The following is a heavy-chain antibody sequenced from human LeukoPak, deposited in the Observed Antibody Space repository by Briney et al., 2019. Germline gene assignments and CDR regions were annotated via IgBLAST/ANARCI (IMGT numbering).Heavy chain of an antibody. Sequence: GGSLRLSCAASGFTFSSYSMNWVRQAPGKGLEWVSSISSSSSYIYYADSVKGRFTISRDNAKNSLYLQMNSLRAEDTAVYYCARGPPDCSSTSCYGAYGMDVWGQGTTVTVSS. CDR2: ISSSSSYI. V-gene: IGHV3-21*01. CDR3: ARGPPDCSSTSCYGAYGMDV. CDR1: GFTFSSYS. J-gene: IGHJ6*02. D-gene: IGHD2-2*01.